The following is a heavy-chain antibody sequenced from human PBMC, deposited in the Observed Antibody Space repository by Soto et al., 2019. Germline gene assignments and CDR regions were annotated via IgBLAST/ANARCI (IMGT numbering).Heavy chain of an antibody. CDR3: ARGRIIVAGGFDP. CDR1: GYTFTSYD. V-gene: IGHV1-8*01. Sequence: ASVKVSFKASGYTFTSYDIIWVRQATGQGLEWMGWMNPSTGNTDSAEKFQGRLTMTRNTSISTVYMELSSLSFEDTAVYYCARGRIIVAGGFDPWGQGTLVTGSS. D-gene: IGHD6-19*01. CDR2: MNPSTGNT. J-gene: IGHJ5*02.